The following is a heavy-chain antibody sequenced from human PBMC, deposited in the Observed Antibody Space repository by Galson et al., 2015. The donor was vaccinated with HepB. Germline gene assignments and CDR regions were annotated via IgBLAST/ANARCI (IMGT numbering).Heavy chain of an antibody. CDR3: TRVRHLARCMDV. V-gene: IGHV6-1*01. Sequence: CAISGDSVSTNIVAWNWIRQSPSRGLEWLGRTYYRSKWYNDYAVPVQSRITINPDTSRNQFSLQLNSVTPEDTGVYYCTRVRHLARCMDVWGQGTTVTVSS. CDR1: GDSVSTNIVA. J-gene: IGHJ6*01. D-gene: IGHD5-12*01. CDR2: TYYRSKWYN.